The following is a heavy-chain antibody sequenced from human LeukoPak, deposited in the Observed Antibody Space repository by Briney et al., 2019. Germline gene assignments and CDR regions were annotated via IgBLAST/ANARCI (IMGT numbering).Heavy chain of an antibody. D-gene: IGHD1-1*01. CDR2: IYSGGTT. V-gene: IGHV3-53*01. Sequence: PGGSLRLSCAASGFSVSTNYMSWVRQAPGKGLEWVSVIYSGGTTYYADSVKGRFTISRDNSKNTLYLQMNSLRVEDTAVYYCARDGQGRTGTIDYWGQGTLVTVSS. CDR3: ARDGQGRTGTIDY. J-gene: IGHJ4*02. CDR1: GFSVSTNY.